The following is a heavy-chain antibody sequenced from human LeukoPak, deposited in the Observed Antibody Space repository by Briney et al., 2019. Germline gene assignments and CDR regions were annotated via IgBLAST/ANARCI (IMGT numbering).Heavy chain of an antibody. CDR2: IIPILGIA. V-gene: IGHV1-69*04. CDR1: GGTFIIYA. D-gene: IGHD5-18*01. CDR3: ARVGYSYGYPSGYFDY. Sequence: SVNVSCKASGGTFIIYAISWVRQAPGQGREWMGRIIPILGIANYAQKFQGRVTITADKSTSTAYMELSSLRSEDTAVYYCARVGYSYGYPSGYFDYWGQGTLVTVSS. J-gene: IGHJ4*02.